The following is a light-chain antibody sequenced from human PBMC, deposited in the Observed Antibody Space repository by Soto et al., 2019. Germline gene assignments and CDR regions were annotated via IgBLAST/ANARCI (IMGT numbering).Light chain of an antibody. CDR2: STN. CDR1: SGSVSTSSY. J-gene: IGLJ2*01. Sequence: QTVVTQEPSFSVSPGRTVTLTCGLSSGSVSTSSYPSWYQQTPCQAPRTLIYSTNTRSSGVPDRFSGSIIGNKAALTITGAQADDESDYYCVLYMGSGISLFGGGTQLTVL. V-gene: IGLV8-61*01. CDR3: VLYMGSGISL.